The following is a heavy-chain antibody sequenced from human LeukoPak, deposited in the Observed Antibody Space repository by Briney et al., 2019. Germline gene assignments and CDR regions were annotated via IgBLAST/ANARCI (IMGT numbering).Heavy chain of an antibody. CDR1: GFTFDDYA. D-gene: IGHD3-3*01. J-gene: IGHJ4*02. CDR2: ISWNSGSI. CDR3: AKDLDGVVIFDY. Sequence: QPGRSLRLSCAASGFTFDDYAMHWVRQAPGKGLEWVSGISWNSGSIGYADSVKGRFTISRDNARNSLYLQMNSLRAEDTALYYCAKDLDGVVIFDYWGQGTLVTVSS. V-gene: IGHV3-9*01.